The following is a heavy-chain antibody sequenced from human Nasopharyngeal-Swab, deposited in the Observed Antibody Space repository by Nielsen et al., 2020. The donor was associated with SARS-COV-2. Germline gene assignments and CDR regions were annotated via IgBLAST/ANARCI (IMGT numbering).Heavy chain of an antibody. CDR2: ISGYNGFT. J-gene: IGHJ5*02. Sequence: ASVKVSCKASGYTFTSDGISWVRQAPGQVLEWMGWISGYNGFTNYAQKFQGRVTMTTDTSTSTAYMELRSLTSDDTAVYYCARDQGFTSSYWFDPWGQGTLVTVSS. CDR1: GYTFTSDG. V-gene: IGHV1-18*01. D-gene: IGHD2-2*01. CDR3: ARDQGFTSSYWFDP.